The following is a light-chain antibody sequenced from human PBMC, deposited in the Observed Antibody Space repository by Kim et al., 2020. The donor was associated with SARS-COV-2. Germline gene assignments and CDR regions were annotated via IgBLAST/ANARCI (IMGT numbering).Light chain of an antibody. CDR2: EDN. CDR1: SGSIASNY. CDR3: QSYDSSKPCCV. J-gene: IGLJ3*02. Sequence: NFMLTQPHSVSESPGKTVTISCTRSSGSIASNYVQWYQQRPGSAPTTVIYEDNQRPSGVPDRFSGSIDSSSNSASLTISGLKTEDEADYYCQSYDSSKPCCVFGGGTQLTVL. V-gene: IGLV6-57*04.